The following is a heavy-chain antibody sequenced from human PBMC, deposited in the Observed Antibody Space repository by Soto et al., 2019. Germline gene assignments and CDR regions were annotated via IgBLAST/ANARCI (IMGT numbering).Heavy chain of an antibody. V-gene: IGHV3-23*01. Sequence: GGSLRLSCAASGFTFSSYAMSWFPQAPGKGLEWVSAISGSGGSTYYADSVKGRFTISRDNSKNTLYLQMNSLRAEDTAVYYCAKDRFSSSSGVYNWFDPWGQGTLVTVSS. CDR2: ISGSGGST. CDR3: AKDRFSSSSGVYNWFDP. D-gene: IGHD6-6*01. CDR1: GFTFSSYA. J-gene: IGHJ5*02.